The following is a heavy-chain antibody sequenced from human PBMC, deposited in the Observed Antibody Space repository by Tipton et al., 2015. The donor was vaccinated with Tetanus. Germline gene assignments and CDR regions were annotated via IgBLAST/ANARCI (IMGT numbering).Heavy chain of an antibody. J-gene: IGHJ6*02. D-gene: IGHD5-18*01. CDR1: GYSFTSYD. Sequence: QSGPEVKKPGASVKVSCKASGYSFTSYDINWVRQATGQGLEWMGWMNPNSGNTGYAQKFQGRVTMTRNTSISTAYMELSSLRSEDTVVYYCARGASYGPDYYYGMDVWGQGTTVTVSS. CDR2: MNPNSGNT. CDR3: ARGASYGPDYYYGMDV. V-gene: IGHV1-8*01.